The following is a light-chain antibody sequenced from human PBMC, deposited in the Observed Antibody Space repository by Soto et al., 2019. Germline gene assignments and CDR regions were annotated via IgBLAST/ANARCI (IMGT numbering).Light chain of an antibody. CDR3: SSYPSTSTLDV. V-gene: IGLV2-14*03. J-gene: IGLJ1*01. Sequence: QSALTQPASVSGSPGQSITISCTGTSSDIGGYNYVSWYQQLPGKVPKLIMYDVSNRPSGVSDRFSGSKSGNAASLTISGIQAEDEADYYCSSYPSTSTLDVFGTGTKLTVL. CDR2: DVS. CDR1: SSDIGGYNY.